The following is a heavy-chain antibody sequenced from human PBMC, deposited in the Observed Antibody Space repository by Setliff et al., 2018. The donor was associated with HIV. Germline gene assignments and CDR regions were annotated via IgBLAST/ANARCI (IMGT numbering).Heavy chain of an antibody. CDR3: ARHSGLGGYYSPFDY. CDR1: GGSITSTSYY. J-gene: IGHJ4*02. V-gene: IGHV4-39*01. D-gene: IGHD3-22*01. Sequence: SETLSLTCTVSGGSITSTSYYWTWIRQPAGKGLEWIGRIYASGNTYYNPSLKSRVTISVDTSKNQFSLKLSSVTAADTTVYYCARHSGLGGYYSPFDYWGPGTLVTVSS. CDR2: IYASGNT.